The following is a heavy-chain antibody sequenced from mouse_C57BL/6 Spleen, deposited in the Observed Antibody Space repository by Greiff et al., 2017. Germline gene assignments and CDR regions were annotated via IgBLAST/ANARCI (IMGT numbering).Heavy chain of an antibody. V-gene: IGHV1-52*01. D-gene: IGHD4-1*01. Sequence: QVQLQQPGAELVRPGSSVKLSCKASGYTFTSYWMHWVKQRPIQGLEWIGNIDPSDSETHYNQKFKDKATLTVDKSSSTAYMQLSSLTSEDSAVYYCARGIANWERDDWGQGTTLTVSS. CDR3: ARGIANWERDD. CDR2: IDPSDSET. J-gene: IGHJ2*01. CDR1: GYTFTSYW.